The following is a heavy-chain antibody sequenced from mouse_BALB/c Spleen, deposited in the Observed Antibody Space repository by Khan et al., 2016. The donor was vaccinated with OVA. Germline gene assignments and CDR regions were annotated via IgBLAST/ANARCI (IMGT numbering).Heavy chain of an antibody. CDR1: GFTFSSFG. D-gene: IGHD1-1*01. J-gene: IGHJ2*01. CDR3: TRSYYVRYYFDQ. CDR2: ISGDSSTI. V-gene: IGHV5-17*02. Sequence: EVELVESGGGLVQPGGSRKLSCAASGFTFSSFGMHWVRQAPEKGLEWVAYISGDSSTIYYTDTVKGRFTISRDNPRNTLFLQMTSLRSEDMAMFYCTRSYYVRYYFDQWGQGTTLTVSS.